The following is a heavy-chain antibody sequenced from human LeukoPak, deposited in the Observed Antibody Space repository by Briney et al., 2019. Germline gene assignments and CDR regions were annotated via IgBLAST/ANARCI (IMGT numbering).Heavy chain of an antibody. J-gene: IGHJ4*02. V-gene: IGHV3-53*01. CDR2: IYSGGST. Sequence: PGGSLRLSCAASEFTVSSNYMNSVRHAPGDRLECVSVIYSGGSTYYADSVKGRFTISRYNSKNTLYLQMNSLRAEDTAVYYCARARGRTSGFDSWGPGTLVTVSS. D-gene: IGHD1-26*01. CDR3: ARARGRTSGFDS. CDR1: EFTVSSNY.